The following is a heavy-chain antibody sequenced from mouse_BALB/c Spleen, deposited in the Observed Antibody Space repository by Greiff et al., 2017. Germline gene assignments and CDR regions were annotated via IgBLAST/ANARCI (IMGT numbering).Heavy chain of an antibody. V-gene: IGHV5-12-1*01. CDR2: ISSGGGST. CDR1: GFAFSSYD. Sequence: EVKLMESGGGLVKPGGSLKLSCAASGFAFSSYDMSWVRQTPEKRLEWVAYISSGGGSTYYPDTVKGRFTISRDNAKNTLYLQMSSLKSEDTAMYYCARQRRAMDYWGQGTSVTVSS. CDR3: ARQRRAMDY. J-gene: IGHJ4*01.